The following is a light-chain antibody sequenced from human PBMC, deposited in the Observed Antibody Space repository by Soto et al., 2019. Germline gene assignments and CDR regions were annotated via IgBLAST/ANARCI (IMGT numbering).Light chain of an antibody. CDR2: GAS. CDR1: QTVIHNY. V-gene: IGKV3-20*01. CDR3: GQFVSAPPRT. Sequence: EIVLTQSPDTLSLSPGETATVSCRASQTVIHNYLAWHQQKPGQTPRLLVYGASSRAIGIPDRFSGSVSGSDFILTINRLEPEDFAVYFCGQFVSAPPRTFGQGTKVDIK. J-gene: IGKJ1*01.